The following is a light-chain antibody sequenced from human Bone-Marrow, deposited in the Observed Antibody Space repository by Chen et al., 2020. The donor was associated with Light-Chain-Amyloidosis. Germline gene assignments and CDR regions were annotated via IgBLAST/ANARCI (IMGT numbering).Light chain of an antibody. J-gene: IGLJ3*02. Sequence: QSLLTQPPSVSAAPGQKVTISCSGSGSNIGNNYVSWYQQLPGTAPKLLIYDNNNRPSGIPDRFSGSKSGTSATLGITGLQTGDEADYYCETWDSSLSAWVFGGGTKLTVL. CDR3: ETWDSSLSAWV. CDR2: DNN. V-gene: IGLV1-51*01. CDR1: GSNIGNNY.